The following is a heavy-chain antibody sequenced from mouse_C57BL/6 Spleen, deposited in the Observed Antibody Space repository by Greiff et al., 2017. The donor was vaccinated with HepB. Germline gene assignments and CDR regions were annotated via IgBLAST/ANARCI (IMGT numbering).Heavy chain of an antibody. V-gene: IGHV1-55*01. Sequence: QVQLKQPGAELVKPGASVKMSCKASGYTFTSYWLTWVKQRPGQGLEWIGDIYPGSGSTNYNEKFKSKATLTVDTSSSTAYMQLSSLTSEDSAVYYCAREENWSPDYWGQGTTLTVSS. CDR3: AREENWSPDY. CDR1: GYTFTSYW. CDR2: IYPGSGST. J-gene: IGHJ2*01. D-gene: IGHD4-1*01.